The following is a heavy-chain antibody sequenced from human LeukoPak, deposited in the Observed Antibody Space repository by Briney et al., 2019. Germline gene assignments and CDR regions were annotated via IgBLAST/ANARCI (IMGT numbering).Heavy chain of an antibody. CDR3: AREIGTPYYDSSGYLDY. D-gene: IGHD3-22*01. CDR1: GFTFSSYA. J-gene: IGHJ4*02. CDR2: ISYDGSNK. Sequence: GGSLRLSCAASGFTFSSYAMHWVRQAPGKGLEWVAVISYDGSNKYYADSVKGRFTISRDNSKNTLYLQMNSLRAEDTAVYYCAREIGTPYYDSSGYLDYWGQGTLVTVSS. V-gene: IGHV3-30-3*01.